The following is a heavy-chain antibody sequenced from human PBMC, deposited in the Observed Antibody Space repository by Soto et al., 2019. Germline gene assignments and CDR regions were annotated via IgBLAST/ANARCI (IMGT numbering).Heavy chain of an antibody. V-gene: IGHV2-26*01. Sequence: QVTLKGSGPVLGKPTETLTLTCTVSGFSLSNARMGVSWIRQPPGKALEWLAHIFSNDEKAYSTSLKSRLTISMDSHKSHVVLTMTHIDHVDTAPYYCARILWHCSGGSCQNWLDPWGQGTLVTVSS. J-gene: IGHJ5*02. CDR3: ARILWHCSGGSCQNWLDP. CDR2: IFSNDEK. D-gene: IGHD2-15*01. CDR1: GFSLSNARMG.